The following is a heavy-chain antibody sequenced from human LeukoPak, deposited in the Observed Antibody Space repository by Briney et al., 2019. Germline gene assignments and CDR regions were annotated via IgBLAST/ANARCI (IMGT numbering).Heavy chain of an antibody. D-gene: IGHD3-10*01. CDR3: ARDPAHDYYGSGSLDY. CDR1: GFTFSSYA. CDR2: ISYDGSYK. Sequence: PGGSLRLSCAASGFTFSSYAMHWVRQAPGKGLEWVAVISYDGSYKYYADSVKGRFTISRDNSKNTLYLKMNSLRAEDTAVYYCARDPAHDYYGSGSLDYWGQGTLVTVAS. J-gene: IGHJ4*02. V-gene: IGHV3-30*04.